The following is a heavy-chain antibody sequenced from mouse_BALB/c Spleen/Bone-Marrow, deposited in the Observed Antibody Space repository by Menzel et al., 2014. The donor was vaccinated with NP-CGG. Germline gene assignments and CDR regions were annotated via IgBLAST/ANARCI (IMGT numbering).Heavy chain of an antibody. Sequence: EVQGVESGGGLVKPGGSLKLSCAASGFTFSTYTMSWVRQTPEKRLEWVATISNGGSYTYYPDSVKGRFTISRDNAKNTLYLQMSSLKSEDTAVYYCTREPLRPYFFDYWGQGTTLTVSS. J-gene: IGHJ2*01. CDR3: TREPLRPYFFDY. CDR2: ISNGGSYT. V-gene: IGHV5-6-4*01. CDR1: GFTFSTYT. D-gene: IGHD2-12*01.